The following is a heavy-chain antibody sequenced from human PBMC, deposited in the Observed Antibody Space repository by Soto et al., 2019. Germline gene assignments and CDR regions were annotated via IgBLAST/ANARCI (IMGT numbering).Heavy chain of an antibody. V-gene: IGHV4-39*01. D-gene: IGHD3-10*01. CDR1: GGSISSSSYY. Sequence: PSETLSLTCTVSGGSISSSSYYWGWIRQPPGKGLEWIGSIYYSGNTYYNPSLKSRVTISVDTAKNQFSLKLSSVTAADTAVFYFARGSYGSGTYYRGDWFDFWGQGTLVTVSS. J-gene: IGHJ5*01. CDR3: ARGSYGSGTYYRGDWFDF. CDR2: IYYSGNT.